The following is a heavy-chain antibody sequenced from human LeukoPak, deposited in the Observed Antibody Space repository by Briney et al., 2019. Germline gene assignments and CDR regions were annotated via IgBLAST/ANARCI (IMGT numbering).Heavy chain of an antibody. J-gene: IGHJ6*02. V-gene: IGHV4-39*01. Sequence: PSETLSLTCTVSGGSISSSSYYWGWIRQPPGTGLEWVGSIYYSGSTYYNPSLKSRVTISVDTSKKQFSLKQSYVTAADTALYYCARHPPYSNYGPYYYYYGMDVWGQGTTVTVSS. CDR1: GGSISSSSYY. CDR2: IYYSGST. D-gene: IGHD4-11*01. CDR3: ARHPPYSNYGPYYYYYGMDV.